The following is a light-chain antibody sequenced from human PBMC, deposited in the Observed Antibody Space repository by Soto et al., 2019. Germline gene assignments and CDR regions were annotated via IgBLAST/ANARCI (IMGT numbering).Light chain of an antibody. V-gene: IGKV3-15*01. CDR2: GAF. CDR3: QQYNSWPPLT. J-gene: IGKJ4*01. Sequence: EIVMTQSPATLSVSPGERATLSCRASQSVSSSLAWYQQKPGQAPRLVIYGAFTRATGIPARFSGSGSGTEFTLTISGLQSEDFAVYYCQQYNSWPPLTFGGGNKLEIK. CDR1: QSVSSS.